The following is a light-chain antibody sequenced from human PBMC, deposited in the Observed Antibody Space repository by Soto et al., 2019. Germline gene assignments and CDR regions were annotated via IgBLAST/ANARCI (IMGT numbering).Light chain of an antibody. CDR3: QQYNNWPRT. Sequence: EIVMTQSPATLSVSPGERATLSCRASQSVSSKLAWYQQKPGQAPRLLIYGASTRATGIPARFSGNGSGTEFTLTISSLQSEDFAVYYCQQYNNWPRTFGQGTKVDIK. J-gene: IGKJ1*01. V-gene: IGKV3-15*01. CDR2: GAS. CDR1: QSVSSK.